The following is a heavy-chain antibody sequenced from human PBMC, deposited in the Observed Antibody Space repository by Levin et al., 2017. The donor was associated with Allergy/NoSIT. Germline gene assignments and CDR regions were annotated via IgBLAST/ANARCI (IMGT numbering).Heavy chain of an antibody. J-gene: IGHJ4*02. V-gene: IGHV3-23*01. CDR2: ISNSGSRT. CDR3: ASPTMLKDY. CDR1: GFTFSNYA. D-gene: IGHD2-8*01. Sequence: GGSLRLSCAASGFTFSNYAMAWVRQAPGKGLEWVSAISNSGSRTFYADSVEGRFTISRDNSENTLFLQMNSLRAEDTALYYCASPTMLKDYWGQGPLVTVSS.